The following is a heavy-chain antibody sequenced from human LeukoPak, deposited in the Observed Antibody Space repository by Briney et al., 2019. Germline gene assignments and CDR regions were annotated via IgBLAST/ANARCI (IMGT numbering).Heavy chain of an antibody. V-gene: IGHV3-74*01. CDR2: ISPDGTTT. CDR1: GFPFSRDS. CDR3: ASDVAYKFDY. D-gene: IGHD5-24*01. J-gene: IGHJ4*02. Sequence: GGSLRLSCAASGFPFSRDSMHWVRHSPGKGLVWLSRISPDGTTTNYADSVKGRFTISRDNAKNTLYLQMNSVRDEDTAVYYCASDVAYKFDYWGQGTLVTFSS.